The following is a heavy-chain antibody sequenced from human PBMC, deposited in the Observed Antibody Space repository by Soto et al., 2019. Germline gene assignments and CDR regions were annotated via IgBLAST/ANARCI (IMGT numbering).Heavy chain of an antibody. V-gene: IGHV3-30-3*01. CDR1: GFSFSTYA. Sequence: QVQLVESGGGVVQPGGSLRLSFAASGFSFSTYAMHWVRQAPGKGLEWVAVISYDGGRKYYADSVTGRFTISRDNSKNTLYLQMSSLRAEDTAVYYCATVSYCGGDCSSPFGFDYYGMDVWGQGTTVTVSS. D-gene: IGHD2-21*02. CDR3: ATVSYCGGDCSSPFGFDYYGMDV. J-gene: IGHJ6*02. CDR2: ISYDGGRK.